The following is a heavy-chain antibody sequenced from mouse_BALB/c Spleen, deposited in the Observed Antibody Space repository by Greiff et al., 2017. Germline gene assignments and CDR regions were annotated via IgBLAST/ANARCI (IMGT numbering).Heavy chain of an antibody. CDR3: ARGYGYFDY. V-gene: IGHV5-17*02. J-gene: IGHJ2*01. D-gene: IGHD2-14*01. CDR2: ISSGSSTI. Sequence: DVKLVESGGGLVQPGGSRKLSCAASGFTFSSFGMHWVRQAPEKGLEWVAYISSGSSTIYYADTVKGRFTISRDNPKTTLFLQMTSLRSEDTAMYYCARGYGYFDYWGQGTTLTVSS. CDR1: GFTFSSFG.